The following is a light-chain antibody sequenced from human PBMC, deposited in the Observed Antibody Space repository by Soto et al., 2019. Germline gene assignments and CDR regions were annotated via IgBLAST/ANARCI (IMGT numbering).Light chain of an antibody. CDR2: LGS. Sequence: DIVMTQSPLSLPVTPGEPASISCRSSQSLLHSNGYNYLDWYLQKPGQSPLLLFYLGSNRASGVPDMFSGSGSGTDFTLKISRVEAEDVGVYYCMQALQTRLTFGGGTKVEIK. J-gene: IGKJ4*01. V-gene: IGKV2-28*01. CDR1: QSLLHSNGYNY. CDR3: MQALQTRLT.